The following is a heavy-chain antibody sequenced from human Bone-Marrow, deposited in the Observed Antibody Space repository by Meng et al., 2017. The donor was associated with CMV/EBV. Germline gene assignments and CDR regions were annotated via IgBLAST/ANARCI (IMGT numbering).Heavy chain of an antibody. Sequence: QVKLVHVGASVKKPVASVKFACKASGYTLTSYGISWVRQAPGQGLEWMGWISAYNGNTNYAQKLQGRVTMTTDTSTSTAYMELRSLRSDDTAVYYCARDPPLLEYGPPFDLWGRGTLVTVSS. CDR1: GYTLTSYG. J-gene: IGHJ2*01. CDR3: ARDPPLLEYGPPFDL. D-gene: IGHD4-17*01. CDR2: ISAYNGNT. V-gene: IGHV1-18*01.